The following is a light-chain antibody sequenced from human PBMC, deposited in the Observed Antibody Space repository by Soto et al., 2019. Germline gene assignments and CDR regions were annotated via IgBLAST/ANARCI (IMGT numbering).Light chain of an antibody. CDR2: GAS. J-gene: IGKJ2*01. CDR3: QQYDSSPYT. Sequence: VLTQSPGTLSLSPGGRATLSCRASQSVSISNLAWYQKKPGQAPRVLIYGASTRATGIPDRFSGSGSGTDFTLTISRLEPEDFAVYYCQQYDSSPYTFGQGTNLEIK. V-gene: IGKV3-20*01. CDR1: QSVSISN.